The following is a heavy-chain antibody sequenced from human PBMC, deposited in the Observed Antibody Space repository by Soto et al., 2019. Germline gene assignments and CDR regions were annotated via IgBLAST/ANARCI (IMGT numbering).Heavy chain of an antibody. V-gene: IGHV4-39*01. J-gene: IGHJ6*02. Sequence: QLQLQESGPGLVKPSETLSLTCTVSGGSISSSSYYWGWIRQPPGKGLEWIGSIYYSGSTYYNPSLKSRVTISVDTSKNQFSLKLSSVTAADTAVYYCARHRYYYGMDVWGQGTTVTVSS. CDR2: IYYSGST. CDR1: GGSISSSSYY. CDR3: ARHRYYYGMDV.